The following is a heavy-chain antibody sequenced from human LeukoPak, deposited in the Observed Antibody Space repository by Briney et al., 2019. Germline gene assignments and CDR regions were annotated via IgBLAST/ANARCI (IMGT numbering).Heavy chain of an antibody. D-gene: IGHD3-9*01. Sequence: SETLSLTCTVSGGSIISDGHYWTWIRQHPGKGLELIVFIYHSGSTYPNPYLKSRVDISMEKSKNQFSLPLTSVTAADTAIYFCARALTRNWFDPWGQGTLVTVSS. V-gene: IGHV4-31*03. J-gene: IGHJ5*02. CDR1: GGSIISDGHY. CDR3: ARALTRNWFDP. CDR2: IYHSGST.